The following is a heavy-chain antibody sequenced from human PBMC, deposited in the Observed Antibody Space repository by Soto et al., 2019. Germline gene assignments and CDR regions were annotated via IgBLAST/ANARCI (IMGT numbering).Heavy chain of an antibody. D-gene: IGHD2-15*01. CDR1: GGTFSSDA. J-gene: IGHJ6*02. CDR2: IIPIFGTA. Sequence: ASVKVSCKASGGTFSSDAINWVRQAPGQGLEWMGGIIPIFGTANYAQKFQGRVTITADESTGTAYMELSSLRSEDTAVYYCARLLTLSGGYYYGMDVWGQGTTVTVSS. V-gene: IGHV1-69*13. CDR3: ARLLTLSGGYYYGMDV.